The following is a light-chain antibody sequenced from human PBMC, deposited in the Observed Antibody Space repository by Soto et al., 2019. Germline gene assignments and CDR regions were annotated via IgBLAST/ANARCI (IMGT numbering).Light chain of an antibody. CDR2: GAS. J-gene: IGKJ4*01. CDR1: QSISSSY. Sequence: EIVLTQSPATLSLSPGERATLSCRASQSISSSYLACYQQKPGQAPRLLIYGASSRATGIPDRFSGSGSGTDFTLTISSLEPEDFAAYYCQQYGSSPPRLTFGGGTKVDI. V-gene: IGKV3-20*01. CDR3: QQYGSSPPRLT.